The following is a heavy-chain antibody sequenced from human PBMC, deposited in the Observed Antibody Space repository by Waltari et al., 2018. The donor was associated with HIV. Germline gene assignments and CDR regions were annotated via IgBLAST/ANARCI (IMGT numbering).Heavy chain of an antibody. Sequence: QLQLQESGPGLVKPSETLSLTCTVSGGSISSSSYYWGWIRQPPGQGLEWIGSIYYSGSTYYNPSLKSRVTISVDTSKNQFSLKLSSVTAADSAVYYCARLRVVNDLSMEENYGMDVWGQGTTVTVSS. V-gene: IGHV4-39*01. D-gene: IGHD2-2*01. CDR3: ARLRVVNDLSMEENYGMDV. CDR2: IYYSGST. J-gene: IGHJ6*02. CDR1: GGSISSSSYY.